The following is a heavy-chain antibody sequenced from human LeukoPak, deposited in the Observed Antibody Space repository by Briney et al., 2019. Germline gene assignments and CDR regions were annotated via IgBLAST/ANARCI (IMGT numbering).Heavy chain of an antibody. CDR2: ISGSGGST. Sequence: PGGSLRLSCAASGFTFSSYAMSWVRQAPGKGLEWVSAISGSGGSTYYADSVKGRFTISRDKSKNTLYLQMNSRRAEDTAVYYCAKDYDSSGNNWFDPWGQGTLVTVSS. CDR3: AKDYDSSGNNWFDP. CDR1: GFTFSSYA. V-gene: IGHV3-23*01. J-gene: IGHJ5*02. D-gene: IGHD3-22*01.